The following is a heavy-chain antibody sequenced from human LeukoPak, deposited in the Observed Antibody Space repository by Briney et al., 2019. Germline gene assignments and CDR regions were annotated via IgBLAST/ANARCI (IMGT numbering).Heavy chain of an antibody. CDR3: ARRVRAWLGNEYYYYGMDV. Sequence: ASVKVSCKASGYTFTSFDINWVRQATGQGLEWMGWMNPSSGSTGYAQKFLDRVTMTRNTSISTAYMELSSLRSEDTAVYYCARRVRAWLGNEYYYYGMDVWGQGTTVTVSS. D-gene: IGHD6-19*01. J-gene: IGHJ6*02. V-gene: IGHV1-8*01. CDR1: GYTFTSFD. CDR2: MNPSSGST.